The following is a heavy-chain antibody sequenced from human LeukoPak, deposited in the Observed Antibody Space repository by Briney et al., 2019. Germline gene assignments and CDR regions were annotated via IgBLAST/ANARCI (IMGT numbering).Heavy chain of an antibody. CDR2: IYYSGST. V-gene: IGHV4-59*08. D-gene: IGHD3-3*01. CDR3: ARAPSPPYDFWSGYYYNWFDP. Sequence: SEILSLTCTVSGGSISSYYWTWIRQPPGKALEWIGYIYYSGSTNYNPSLKSRVTISIDTSKNQFSLRLSSVTAADTAVYYCARAPSPPYDFWSGYYYNWFDPWGQGTLVTVSS. CDR1: GGSISSYY. J-gene: IGHJ5*02.